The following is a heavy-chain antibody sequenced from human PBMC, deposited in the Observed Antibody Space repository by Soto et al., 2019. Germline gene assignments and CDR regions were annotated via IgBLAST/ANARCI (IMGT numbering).Heavy chain of an antibody. Sequence: SAEVCSKASGVAFKSCGRRWVHQAPGQGIEWMGWISAYHGNTNYAQKFQGRLTMTTDTSTSTAYMELRSLRSDDTAVYYCARTGSVTVAYWFGTWGQGTLVTVSS. CDR1: GVAFKSCG. CDR2: ISAYHGNT. CDR3: ARTGSVTVAYWFGT. J-gene: IGHJ5*02. D-gene: IGHD6-19*01. V-gene: IGHV1-18*01.